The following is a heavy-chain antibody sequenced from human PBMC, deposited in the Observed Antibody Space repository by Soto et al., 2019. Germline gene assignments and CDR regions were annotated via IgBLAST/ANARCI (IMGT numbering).Heavy chain of an antibody. D-gene: IGHD3-22*01. CDR3: ARDSRYDSSGYSFDFSDY. CDR1: GYTFTNYY. V-gene: IGHV1-46*01. CDR2: INPSGGST. Sequence: ASVKVSCKASGYTFTNYYMHWVRQAPGQGLEWMGIINPSGGSTSDAQKFQGRVTMTRDTSTSTVYMELSSLRSEDTAVYYCARDSRYDSSGYSFDFSDYWGPGTLVTVSS. J-gene: IGHJ4*02.